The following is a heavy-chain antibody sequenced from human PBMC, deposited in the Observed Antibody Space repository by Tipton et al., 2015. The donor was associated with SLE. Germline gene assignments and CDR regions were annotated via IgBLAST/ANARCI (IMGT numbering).Heavy chain of an antibody. CDR2: INHSGST. J-gene: IGHJ4*02. V-gene: IGHV4-34*01. CDR3: AREKIAAAGLYYFDS. Sequence: GLVKPSGTLSLTCAVYGGSFSGYYWSWIRQPPGKGLEWIGEINHSGSTTYNPSLKSRVTISIDTSKNQFSLELSSVTAADTAVYYCAREKIAAAGLYYFDSWGQGSLVTVSS. CDR1: GGSFSGYY. D-gene: IGHD6-13*01.